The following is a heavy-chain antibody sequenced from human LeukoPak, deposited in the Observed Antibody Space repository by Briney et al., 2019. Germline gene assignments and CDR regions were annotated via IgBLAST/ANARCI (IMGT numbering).Heavy chain of an antibody. J-gene: IGHJ4*02. V-gene: IGHV4-34*01. D-gene: IGHD3-10*01. CDR1: GGSFSGYY. CDR3: ARGRNVSRYGSGRYFDY. Sequence: SETLSLTCAVYGGSFSGYYWSWIRQPPGKGLEWIGEINHSGSTNYNPSLKSRVTISVDTSKNQFSLKLSSVTAADTAVYYCARGRNVSRYGSGRYFDYWGQGTLVTVSS. CDR2: INHSGST.